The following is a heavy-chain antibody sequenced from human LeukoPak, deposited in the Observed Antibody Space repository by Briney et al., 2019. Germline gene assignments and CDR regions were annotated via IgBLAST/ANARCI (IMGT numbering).Heavy chain of an antibody. CDR3: ARGGKLLFFDY. J-gene: IGHJ4*02. D-gene: IGHD2-15*01. CDR1: GFTFSSYS. Sequence: GGSLRLSCAASGFTFSSYSMNWVRQAPGKGLEWVSYISSSSSTIYYADSVKGRFTISRDNAKNSVYPQMSSLRAEDTAVYYCARGGKLLFFDYWGQGTLVTVSS. CDR2: ISSSSSTI. V-gene: IGHV3-48*01.